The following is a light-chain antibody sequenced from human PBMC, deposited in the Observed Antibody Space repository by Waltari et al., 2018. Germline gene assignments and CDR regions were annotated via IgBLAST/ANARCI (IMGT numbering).Light chain of an antibody. J-gene: IGKJ2*01. CDR3: QQRSNWSYT. Sequence: ELVLTQSPATLSLSPGERATLSCRASQSVSRYLAWYQQKPGQAPRLLIYDASNRATGIPARFSGSGSGTDFTLTISSLEPEDFAVYYCQQRSNWSYTFGQGTKLEIK. V-gene: IGKV3-11*01. CDR2: DAS. CDR1: QSVSRY.